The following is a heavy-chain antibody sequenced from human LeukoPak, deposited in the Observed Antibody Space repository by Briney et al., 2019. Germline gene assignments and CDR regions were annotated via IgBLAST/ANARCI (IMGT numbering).Heavy chain of an antibody. CDR1: GFSLRDYS. Sequence: GGSLRLSCAASGFSLRDYSMDWVRQAPGKGLEWVSSISSSSRYTFYVDSVKGRFTISRDNAKNSLYLQMNSLRVEDTAVYYCARDEARGYDLRPQDHWGQGTLVSVSS. CDR3: ARDEARGYDLRPQDH. J-gene: IGHJ4*02. D-gene: IGHD5-12*01. V-gene: IGHV3-21*01. CDR2: ISSSSRYT.